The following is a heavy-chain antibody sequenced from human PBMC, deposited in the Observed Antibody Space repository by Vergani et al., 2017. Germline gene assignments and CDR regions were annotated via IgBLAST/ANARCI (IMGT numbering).Heavy chain of an antibody. CDR3: ASQPHRIAARAPYYYYMDV. J-gene: IGHJ6*03. Sequence: QVHLQQWGAGLLKPSETLSLTCAVYGGSFSGYYWSWFRQPPGKGLEWIGEINHSGITNYNPSLKSRVTISVDTSKNQFSLKLSSVTAADTAVYYCASQPHRIAARAPYYYYMDVWGKGTTVTVSS. CDR2: INHSGIT. D-gene: IGHD6-6*01. CDR1: GGSFSGYY. V-gene: IGHV4-34*01.